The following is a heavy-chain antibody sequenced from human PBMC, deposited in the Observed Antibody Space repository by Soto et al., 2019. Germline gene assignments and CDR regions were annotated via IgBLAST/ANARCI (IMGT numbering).Heavy chain of an antibody. V-gene: IGHV3-48*03. D-gene: IGHD3-3*01. J-gene: IGHJ4*02. CDR1: GFTFSSYE. Sequence: EVQLVESGGGLVQPGGSLRLSCAASGFTFSSYEMNWVRQAPGKGLEWVSYISSSGSTIYYADSVKGRFTISRDNAKNSLYLQMNRLRAEDTAVYYCARRPPRDYYIDYWGQGTLVTVSS. CDR2: ISSSGSTI. CDR3: ARRPPRDYYIDY.